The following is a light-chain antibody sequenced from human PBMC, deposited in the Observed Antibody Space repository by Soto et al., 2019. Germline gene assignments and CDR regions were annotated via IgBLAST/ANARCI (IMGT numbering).Light chain of an antibody. Sequence: EIELTQSPGTLSLSPGERATLSCRASQSVTSNYLSWHQQKPGQAPRLLIYDASTRATGIPERFSGSGSGTDFTLTISRLEPEDFAVYYCQQYGSSPFTFGPGTKVDIK. CDR3: QQYGSSPFT. V-gene: IGKV3-20*01. CDR2: DAS. CDR1: QSVTSNY. J-gene: IGKJ3*01.